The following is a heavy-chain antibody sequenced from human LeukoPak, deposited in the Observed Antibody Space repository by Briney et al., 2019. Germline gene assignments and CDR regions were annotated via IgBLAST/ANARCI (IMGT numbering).Heavy chain of an antibody. CDR1: GFTFSSYS. J-gene: IGHJ4*02. CDR3: ARDEGDYGEDY. V-gene: IGHV3-66*01. D-gene: IGHD4-17*01. CDR2: IYSGGST. Sequence: GGSLRLSCAASGFTFSSYSMNWVRQAPGKGLEWVSLIYSGGSTYYADSVKGRFTISRDNSKNTLYLQMNSLRAEDTAVYYCARDEGDYGEDYWGQGTLVTVSS.